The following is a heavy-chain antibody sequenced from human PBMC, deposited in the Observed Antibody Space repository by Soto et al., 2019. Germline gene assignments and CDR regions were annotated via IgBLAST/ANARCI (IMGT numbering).Heavy chain of an antibody. V-gene: IGHV4-30-4*01. CDR1: GASVSSGDYF. CDR3: VRGGHFDILTGYPFDP. J-gene: IGHJ5*02. D-gene: IGHD3-9*01. Sequence: QVQLQESGPGLVRPSQTLSLTCSVSGASVSSGDYFWSWIRQAPGQGPEFLGYIYNIGNTHYNPSLKSRLAISLDTSKNQFSLKLNSVTVADTAVYFCVRGGHFDILTGYPFDPWGQGTLVTVSS. CDR2: IYNIGNT.